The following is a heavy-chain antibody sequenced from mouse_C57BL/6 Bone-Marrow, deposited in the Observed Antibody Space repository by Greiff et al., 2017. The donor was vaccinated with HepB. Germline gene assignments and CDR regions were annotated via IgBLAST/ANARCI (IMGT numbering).Heavy chain of an antibody. CDR1: GYTFTSYW. D-gene: IGHD1-1*01. CDR3: ARSYYGIMDY. Sequence: QVHVKQPGTELVKPGASVKLSCKASGYTFTSYWMHWVKQRTGQGLEWIGNINPSNGGTNYNEKFKSMATLTVDKSSSTAYMQLSSLTSEDSAVYYCARSYYGIMDYWGQGTSVTVSS. V-gene: IGHV1-53*01. J-gene: IGHJ4*01. CDR2: INPSNGGT.